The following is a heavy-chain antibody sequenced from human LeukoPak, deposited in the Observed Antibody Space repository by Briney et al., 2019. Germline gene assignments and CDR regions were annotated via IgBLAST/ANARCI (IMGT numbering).Heavy chain of an antibody. Sequence: GGSLRLSCAASGFTFSSYGMHWVRQAPGKGLEWVAVISYDGSNKYYADSVKGRFTISRDNSKNTLYLQMNSLRAEDTAVYGPPGKVAPAASRPRGFDPWGQGTLVTVSS. J-gene: IGHJ5*02. CDR3: PGKVAPAASRPRGFDP. D-gene: IGHD2-2*01. CDR2: ISYDGSNK. V-gene: IGHV3-30*03. CDR1: GFTFSSYG.